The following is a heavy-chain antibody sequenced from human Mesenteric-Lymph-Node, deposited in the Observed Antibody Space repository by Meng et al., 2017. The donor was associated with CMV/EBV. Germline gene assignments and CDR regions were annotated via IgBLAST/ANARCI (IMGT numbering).Heavy chain of an antibody. J-gene: IGHJ4*02. V-gene: IGHV1-69*05. Sequence: SVKVSCKASGGAFNNVAINWVRQAPGQGLEWLGGIIPKLGAPTYAEKFQGRVSITTDELTGTGYMELSSLRSDDTAVYYCARPRARGHSGYANPGASDYWGQGTLVTVSS. CDR3: ARPRARGHSGYANPGASDY. D-gene: IGHD5-12*01. CDR2: IIPKLGAP. CDR1: GGAFNNVA.